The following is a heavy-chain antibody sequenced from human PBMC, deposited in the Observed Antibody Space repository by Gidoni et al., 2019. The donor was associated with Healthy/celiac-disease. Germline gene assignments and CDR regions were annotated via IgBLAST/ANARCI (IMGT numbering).Heavy chain of an antibody. CDR2: ISGSGGST. D-gene: IGHD3-22*01. CDR1: GFTFSSYA. V-gene: IGHV3-23*01. Sequence: EVQLLESGGGLVQPGGSLRLSCAASGFTFSSYAMSWVRQAPRKGLEWVSAISGSGGSTYYADSVKGRFTISRDNSKNTLYLQMNSLRAEDTAVYYCAKCRDYYDSSGYVEYFQHWGQGTLVTVSS. CDR3: AKCRDYYDSSGYVEYFQH. J-gene: IGHJ1*01.